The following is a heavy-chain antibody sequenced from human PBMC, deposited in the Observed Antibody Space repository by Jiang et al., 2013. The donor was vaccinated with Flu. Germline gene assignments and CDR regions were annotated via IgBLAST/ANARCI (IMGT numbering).Heavy chain of an antibody. D-gene: IGHD1-26*01. CDR2: ISWDGRST. J-gene: IGHJ6*02. Sequence: EVQLLESGGAVVQPGGSLRLSCEASGFTFDDYAINWVRQAPGKGLEWVSLISWDGRSTYYADSVKGRFTISRDNNRNSLYLQMNSLRVEDTALYYCAREGSRVGATSGYYYGMDVWGQGTTVSVSS. CDR3: AREGSRVGATSGYYYGMDV. CDR1: GFTFDDYA. V-gene: IGHV3-43D*03.